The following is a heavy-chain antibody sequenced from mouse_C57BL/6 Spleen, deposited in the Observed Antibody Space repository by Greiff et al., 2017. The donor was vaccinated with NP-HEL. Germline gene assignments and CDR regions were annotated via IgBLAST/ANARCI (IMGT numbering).Heavy chain of an antibody. CDR1: GFTFSDYY. CDR2: INYDGSST. V-gene: IGHV5-16*01. Sequence: EVKVVESEGGLVQPGSSMKLSCTASGFTFSDYYMAWVRQVPEKGLEWVANINYDGSSTYYLDSLKSRFIISRDNAKNILYLQMSSLKSEDTATYYCARGYYDYDDYYAMDYWGQGTSVTVSS. D-gene: IGHD2-4*01. CDR3: ARGYYDYDDYYAMDY. J-gene: IGHJ4*01.